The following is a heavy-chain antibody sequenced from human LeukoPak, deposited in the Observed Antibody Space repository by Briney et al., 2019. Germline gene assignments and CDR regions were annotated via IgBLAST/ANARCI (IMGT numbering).Heavy chain of an antibody. CDR1: GFNFGIYG. V-gene: IGHV3-33*01. CDR3: ARDFVDTAVFYYFDF. J-gene: IGHJ4*02. D-gene: IGHD5-18*01. Sequence: GGSLRLSCAASGFNFGIYGMHWVRQAPGKGLEWVALIWFDGSNKYYADSVKGRFTISRDNSKNTLYLQMSGLRVEDTAIYYCARDFVDTAVFYYFDFWGQGTLVTVSS. CDR2: IWFDGSNK.